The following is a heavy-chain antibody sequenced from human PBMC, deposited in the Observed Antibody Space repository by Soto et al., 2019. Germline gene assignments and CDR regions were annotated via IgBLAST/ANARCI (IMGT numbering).Heavy chain of an antibody. D-gene: IGHD6-6*01. V-gene: IGHV3-30*18. CDR3: AKPFYSPSLYGMDV. CDR2: ISYDGGNK. CDR1: GFTFSSYG. J-gene: IGHJ6*02. Sequence: QVQLVESGGGVVQPGRSLRLSCAASGFTFSSYGMHWVRQAPGKGLEWVAIISYDGGNKYYADSVKGRFTISRDNSKNPLYLQMSSLKAADTAVYYCAKPFYSPSLYGMDVWGQGTTVTVSS.